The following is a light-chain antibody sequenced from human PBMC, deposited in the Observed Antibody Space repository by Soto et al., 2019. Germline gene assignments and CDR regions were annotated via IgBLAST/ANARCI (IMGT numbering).Light chain of an antibody. CDR1: QNIKNY. CDR3: QQSYSTPPVT. V-gene: IGKV1-39*01. J-gene: IGKJ5*01. Sequence: DIQVTQSPSSPSASVGDRLTITCRASQNIKNYLNWYQRKPGTAPRLLIYAASNLQSGVPSRFSASGSGTDFALTISSLQPEDFATYYCQQSYSTPPVTFGQGTRLEIK. CDR2: AAS.